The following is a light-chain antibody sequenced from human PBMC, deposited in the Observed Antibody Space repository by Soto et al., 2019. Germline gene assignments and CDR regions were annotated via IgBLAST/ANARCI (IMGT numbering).Light chain of an antibody. Sequence: EIVLTQSPCTLSLSPGERATLSCRASQSFSSSYLDWYQQKPGQSPRLLIYGASSRATGIPDRFSGSGSGTDFTLTISRLEPEDFAVYYCQQFSSSPYTFGQGTKLEIK. V-gene: IGKV3-20*01. CDR3: QQFSSSPYT. J-gene: IGKJ2*01. CDR2: GAS. CDR1: QSFSSSY.